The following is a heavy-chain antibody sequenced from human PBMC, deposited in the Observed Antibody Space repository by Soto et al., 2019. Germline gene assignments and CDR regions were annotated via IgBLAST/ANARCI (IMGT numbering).Heavy chain of an antibody. CDR1: GDSISTNSYS. J-gene: IGHJ6*02. V-gene: IGHV4-39*01. D-gene: IGHD2-2*01. CDR2: FYYSGST. Sequence: SETLSLTFTFHGDSISTNSYSWGWIRQPPRQRLKWIGLFYYSGSTHYNPSLKRRLTVSVDTSKKQLSQKGRTVTAADTAVYYCVRLQGYCITTGCYGHYAMDVWGQGTTVT. CDR3: VRLQGYCITTGCYGHYAMDV.